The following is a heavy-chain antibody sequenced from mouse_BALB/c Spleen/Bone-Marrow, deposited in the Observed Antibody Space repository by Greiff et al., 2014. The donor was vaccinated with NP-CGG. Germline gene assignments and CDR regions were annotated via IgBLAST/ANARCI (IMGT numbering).Heavy chain of an antibody. CDR1: GYAFTNYW. CDR2: INPGGGGI. J-gene: IGHJ4*01. Sequence: QVQLKESGAELVRPGTSVKVSCKASGYAFTNYWIEWIKQRPGQGLEWIGVINPGGGGINYNEKFKGKATLTADKSSSTAYMQLSSLTSDDSAVYFCARELVRGMDYWGQGTSVTVSS. CDR3: ARELVRGMDY. D-gene: IGHD1-1*01. V-gene: IGHV1-54*01.